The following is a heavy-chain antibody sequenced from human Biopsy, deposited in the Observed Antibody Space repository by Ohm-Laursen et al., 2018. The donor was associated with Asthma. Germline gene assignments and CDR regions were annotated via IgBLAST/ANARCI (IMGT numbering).Heavy chain of an antibody. CDR2: ISWNSGSI. Sequence: SLRLSCTASGFTFDDYAMHWVRQAPGKGLEWVSGISWNSGSIGYADSVKGRFTISRDNAKNSLYLQMNSLRAEDTALYYCAKGEWELLEANFDYWGQGALVTVSS. CDR1: GFTFDDYA. J-gene: IGHJ4*02. V-gene: IGHV3-9*01. CDR3: AKGEWELLEANFDY. D-gene: IGHD1-26*01.